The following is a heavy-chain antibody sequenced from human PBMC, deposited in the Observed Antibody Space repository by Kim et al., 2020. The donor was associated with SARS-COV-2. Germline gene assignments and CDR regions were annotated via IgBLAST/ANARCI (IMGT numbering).Heavy chain of an antibody. J-gene: IGHJ6*03. V-gene: IGHV4-4*09. CDR1: GASISGYY. Sequence: SETLSLTCTVSGASISGYYWTWIRQPPGKGLEWIGYISHSGSTNYNPSLKSRLTISIDTSKNQFSLDLSSVTAADTAVYYCARILDHHYQDSSGVYWAGTFYYRDIWGKGTTVTVSS. CDR2: ISHSGST. CDR3: ARILDHHYQDSSGVYWAGTFYYRDI. D-gene: IGHD3-22*01.